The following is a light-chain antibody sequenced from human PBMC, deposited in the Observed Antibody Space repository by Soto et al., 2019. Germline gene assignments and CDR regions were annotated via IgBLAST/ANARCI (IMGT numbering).Light chain of an antibody. Sequence: DIQMTQSPSTLSASVGDRVTITCRASQSISSWLAWYQQKPGKAPKLLIYKASSLESGVPSRFSGSGSGTEFTLTISSLQPDDFATYYCQQYNIYSWPFGQGTRVKIK. CDR1: QSISSW. J-gene: IGKJ1*01. V-gene: IGKV1-5*03. CDR2: KAS. CDR3: QQYNIYSWP.